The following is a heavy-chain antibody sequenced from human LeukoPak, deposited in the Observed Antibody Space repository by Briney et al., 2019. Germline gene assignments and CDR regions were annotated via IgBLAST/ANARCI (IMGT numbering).Heavy chain of an antibody. CDR3: ARYGSGSTWFDP. CDR1: GGSISSDNYQ. D-gene: IGHD3-10*01. J-gene: IGHJ5*02. V-gene: IGHV4-30-4*01. CDR2: INYSGST. Sequence: SQTLSLTCTVSGGSISSDNYQWSWIRQPPGKGLEWIGYINYSGSTYYNPSLKSRVTISVDTSKNHFSLKLSSVTAADTAVYYCARYGSGSTWFDPWGQGTLVTVSS.